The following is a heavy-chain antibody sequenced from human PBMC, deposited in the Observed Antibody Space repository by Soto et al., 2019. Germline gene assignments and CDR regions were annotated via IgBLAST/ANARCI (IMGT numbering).Heavy chain of an antibody. V-gene: IGHV4-59*01. CDR1: GGSISSYY. J-gene: IGHJ4*02. Sequence: LSLTCTVSGGSISSYYWSWIRQPPGKGLEWIGYIYYSGSTNYNPSLKSRVTISVDTSKNQFSLKLSSVTAADTAVYYCASGSGSYSSDYWGQGTLVTVSS. CDR3: ASGSGSYSSDY. D-gene: IGHD1-26*01. CDR2: IYYSGST.